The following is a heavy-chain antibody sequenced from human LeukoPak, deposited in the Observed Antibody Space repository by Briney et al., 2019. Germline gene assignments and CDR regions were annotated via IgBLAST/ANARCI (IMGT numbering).Heavy chain of an antibody. D-gene: IGHD2-2*01. CDR3: ARDQQALYCSSTSCYLDY. J-gene: IGHJ4*02. CDR2: ISAYNGNT. V-gene: IGHV1-18*01. CDR1: GYTFTSYG. Sequence: ASVTVTCMASGYTFTSYGISWVRQAPGQGLEWMGWISAYNGNTNYAQKLQGRVTMTTDTSTSTAYMELRSLRSDDTAVYYCARDQQALYCSSTSCYLDYWGQGTLVTVSS.